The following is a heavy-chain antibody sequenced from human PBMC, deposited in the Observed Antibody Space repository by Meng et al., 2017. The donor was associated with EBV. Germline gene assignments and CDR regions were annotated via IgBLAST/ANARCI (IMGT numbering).Heavy chain of an antibody. CDR2: IYYSGST. J-gene: IGHJ5*02. V-gene: IGHV4-39*07. CDR3: ARVVATIFTNWFDP. D-gene: IGHD5-12*01. CDR1: GGSISSSSYY. Sequence: QLQESGPGLVKPSGTLSPTCTVSGGSISSSSYYWGWIRQPPGKGLEWIGSIYYSGSTYYNPSLKSRVTISVDTSKNQFSLKLSSVTAADTAVYYCARVVATIFTNWFDPWGQGTLVTVSS.